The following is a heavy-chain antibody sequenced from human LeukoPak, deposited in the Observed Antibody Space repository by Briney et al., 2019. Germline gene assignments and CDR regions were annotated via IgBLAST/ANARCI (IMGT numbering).Heavy chain of an antibody. CDR2: IYTSGST. CDR1: GGSISSGSYY. CDR3: AREGLNMVRGVIPKEAWGWFDP. J-gene: IGHJ5*02. Sequence: PSETLSLTCTVSGGSISSGSYYWSWIRQPAGKGLEWIGRIYTSGSTNYNPSLKSRVTISVDTSKNQCSLKLNSVTAADTDVYYCAREGLNMVRGVIPKEAWGWFDPWGQGTLVTVSS. V-gene: IGHV4-61*02. D-gene: IGHD3-10*01.